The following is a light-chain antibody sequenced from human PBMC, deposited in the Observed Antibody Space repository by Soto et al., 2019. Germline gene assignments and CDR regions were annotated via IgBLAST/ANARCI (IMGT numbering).Light chain of an antibody. CDR1: SSDVGGYDS. CDR3: SSYTSSSTLV. CDR2: EVS. Sequence: QSALTQPASVSGSPGQSITVPCTGTSSDVGGYDSVSWYQQHPGKAPKLMIYEVSNRPSGVSNRFSGSKSGNTASLTISGLQAEDEADYYCSSYTSSSTLVFGGGTKLTVL. J-gene: IGLJ2*01. V-gene: IGLV2-14*01.